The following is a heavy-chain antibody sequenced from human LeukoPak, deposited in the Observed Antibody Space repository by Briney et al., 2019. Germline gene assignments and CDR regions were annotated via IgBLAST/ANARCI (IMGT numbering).Heavy chain of an antibody. Sequence: GGSLRLSCAVSGITFSDAWMSWVRQAPGKGLEWGGRSRNKGQGYTTEYAASVKGRFTFSRDETNNSLDLQMNSLKIEDTDVYYCCTTVITSRYMDVWGKGTTVAISS. CDR1: GITFSDAW. J-gene: IGHJ6*03. D-gene: IGHD4-23*01. V-gene: IGHV3-72*01. CDR2: SRNKGQGYTT. CDR3: CTTVITSRYMDV.